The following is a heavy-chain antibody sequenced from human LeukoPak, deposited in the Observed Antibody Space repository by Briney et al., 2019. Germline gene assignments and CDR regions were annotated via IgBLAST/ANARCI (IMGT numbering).Heavy chain of an antibody. CDR2: IKQDETEI. D-gene: IGHD1-26*01. J-gene: IGHJ5*02. CDR1: GFSFRNTW. V-gene: IGHV3-7*01. CDR3: ARLNWDDGEVSGFDQ. Sequence: GGSLRLSCTASGFSFRNTWMSWVRQAPGKGLEWVANIKQDETEIYYADSVKGRFTISRDNSKRSLYLQMNILRVEDTAVYYCARLNWDDGEVSGFDQWGQGILVTVSS.